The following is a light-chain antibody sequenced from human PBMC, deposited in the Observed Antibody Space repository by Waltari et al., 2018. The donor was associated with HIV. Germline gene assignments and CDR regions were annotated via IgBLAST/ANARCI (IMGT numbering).Light chain of an antibody. CDR3: QQYYSTPLT. CDR2: WAS. V-gene: IGKV4-1*01. J-gene: IGKJ4*01. Sequence: DIVMTQSPDSLVVSLGERATINCKSSQSVLYSSNNKNYLAWYQQKPGQPPKLLIYWASTRDSGVPDRFSGSGSGTDFTLTISSLQAEDVAVYYCQQYYSTPLTFGGGTKVDIK. CDR1: QSVLYSSNNKNY.